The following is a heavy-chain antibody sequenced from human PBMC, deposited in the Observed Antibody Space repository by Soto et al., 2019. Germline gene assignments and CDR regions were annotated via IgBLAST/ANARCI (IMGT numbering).Heavy chain of an antibody. CDR1: GFTFSSYW. Sequence: GGSLRLSCAASGFTFSSYWMSWVRQAPGKGLEWVANIKQDGSEKYYVDSVKGRFTISRDNAKKSLYLQMNSLRAEDTAVYYCASNYCSSTSCYYGMNVWGQGTTVTVSS. V-gene: IGHV3-7*01. J-gene: IGHJ6*02. CDR2: IKQDGSEK. CDR3: ASNYCSSTSCYYGMNV. D-gene: IGHD2-2*01.